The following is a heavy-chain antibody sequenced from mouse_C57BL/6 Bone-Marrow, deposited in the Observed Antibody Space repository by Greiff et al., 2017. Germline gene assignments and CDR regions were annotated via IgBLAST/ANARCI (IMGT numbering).Heavy chain of an antibody. CDR3: ARPIYYAGDY. Sequence: QVHVKQSGAELARPGASVKLSCKASGYTFTSYGISWVKQRTGQGLEWIGEIYPRSGNTYYNEKFKGKATLTADKSSSTAYMELRSLTSEDSAVYFCARPIYYAGDYWGQGTSVTVSS. CDR2: IYPRSGNT. D-gene: IGHD2-1*01. CDR1: GYTFTSYG. J-gene: IGHJ4*01. V-gene: IGHV1-81*01.